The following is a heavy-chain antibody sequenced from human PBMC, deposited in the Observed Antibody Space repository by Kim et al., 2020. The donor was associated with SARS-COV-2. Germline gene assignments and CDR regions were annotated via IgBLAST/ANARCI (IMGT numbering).Heavy chain of an antibody. Sequence: ETLSLTCTVSGGSISSSSYYWGWIRQPPGKGLEWIGSIYYSGSTYYNPSLKSRVTISVDTSKNQFSLKLSSVTAADTAVYYCARFKPWAPRFWDYWGQGTLVTVSS. CDR1: GGSISSSSYY. V-gene: IGHV4-39*01. D-gene: IGHD3-3*01. J-gene: IGHJ4*02. CDR3: ARFKPWAPRFWDY. CDR2: IYYSGST.